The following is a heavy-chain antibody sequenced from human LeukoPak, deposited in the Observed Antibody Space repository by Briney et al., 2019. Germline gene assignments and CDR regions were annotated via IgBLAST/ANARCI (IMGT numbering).Heavy chain of an antibody. CDR1: GFTFSAYV. Sequence: PGGSLRLSCAASGFTFSAYVMHWVRQAPGKGLEWVAILWYDGSNEYYADSVKGRFTMSRDNSKNTLHLQMNSLRAEDTAVYYCAKEGSMHSSSWYGKYYYYYYGMDVWGQGTTVTVSS. V-gene: IGHV3-33*06. CDR2: LWYDGSNE. D-gene: IGHD6-13*01. CDR3: AKEGSMHSSSWYGKYYYYYYGMDV. J-gene: IGHJ6*02.